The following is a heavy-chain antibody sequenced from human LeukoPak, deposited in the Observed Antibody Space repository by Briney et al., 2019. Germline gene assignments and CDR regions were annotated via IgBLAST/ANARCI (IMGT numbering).Heavy chain of an antibody. CDR2: IRYDGSNK. CDR3: AKAPSYYGSGSYYTLYYYYGMDV. V-gene: IGHV3-30*02. Sequence: PGGSLRLSCAASGFTFSSYGMHWVRQAPGKGLEWVAFIRYDGSNKYYADSVKGRFTTSRDNSKNTLYLQMNSLIAEDTAVYYCAKAPSYYGSGSYYTLYYYYGMDVWGQGTTVTVSS. CDR1: GFTFSSYG. D-gene: IGHD3-10*01. J-gene: IGHJ6*02.